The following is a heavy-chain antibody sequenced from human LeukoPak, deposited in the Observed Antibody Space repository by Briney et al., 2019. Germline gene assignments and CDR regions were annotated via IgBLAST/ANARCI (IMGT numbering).Heavy chain of an antibody. Sequence: GGSLRLSCAASGFTFSSYAMSWVRQAPGKGLEWVSAISGSGGSTYYAHSVKGRFTISRDNSKSTLYMQMNSLRAEDTAVYYCAKDFLGVSMIVVEGNWFDPWGQGTLVTVSS. J-gene: IGHJ5*02. V-gene: IGHV3-23*01. CDR1: GFTFSSYA. D-gene: IGHD3-22*01. CDR2: ISGSGGST. CDR3: AKDFLGVSMIVVEGNWFDP.